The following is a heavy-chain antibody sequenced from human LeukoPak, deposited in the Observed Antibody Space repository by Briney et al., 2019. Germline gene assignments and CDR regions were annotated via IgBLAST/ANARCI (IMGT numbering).Heavy chain of an antibody. Sequence: GGSLRLSCAASGFTFSSYWMHWVRQAPGKGLVWVSRINTDGSSTSYADSVKGRFTISRDNAKNTLYLQMNSLRAEDTAVYYCARDGSSIAAPRDAFDIWGQGTMVTVSS. CDR3: ARDGSSIAAPRDAFDI. CDR2: INTDGSST. J-gene: IGHJ3*02. V-gene: IGHV3-74*01. D-gene: IGHD6-6*01. CDR1: GFTFSSYW.